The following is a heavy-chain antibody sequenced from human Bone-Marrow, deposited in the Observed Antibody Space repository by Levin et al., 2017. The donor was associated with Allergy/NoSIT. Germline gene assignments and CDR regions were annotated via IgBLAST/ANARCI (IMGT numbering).Heavy chain of an antibody. CDR2: ISGSGGSI. J-gene: IGHJ4*02. D-gene: IGHD1-20*01. CDR3: AIDVLHLYNWNGANHY. Sequence: PGGSLRLSCTGSEFTFSGYAMTWVRQAPGKGLERVAGISGSGGSINYADNVKGRFTISRDNSKNTLYLQMTSLRLDDTAVYYCAIDVLHLYNWNGANHYWGQGTLVTVSS. CDR1: EFTFSGYA. V-gene: IGHV3-23*01.